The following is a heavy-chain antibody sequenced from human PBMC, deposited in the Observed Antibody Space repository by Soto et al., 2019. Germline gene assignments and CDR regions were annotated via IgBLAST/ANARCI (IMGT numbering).Heavy chain of an antibody. D-gene: IGHD2-8*01. CDR2: IGALGFK. J-gene: IGHJ4*02. Sequence: AGGSLRLSCEVSGLTFSSSSMSWVRRAPGKGLEWVSSIGALGFKYYADSVKGRFTISRDNARNSVYLQMDGLRTEDTAVYYCATRTACNDGVCPFDFWGQGSLVTVSS. V-gene: IGHV3-21*01. CDR1: GLTFSSSS. CDR3: ATRTACNDGVCPFDF.